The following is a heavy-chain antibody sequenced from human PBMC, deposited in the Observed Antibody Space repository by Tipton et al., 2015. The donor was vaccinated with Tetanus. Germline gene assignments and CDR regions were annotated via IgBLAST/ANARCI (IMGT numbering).Heavy chain of an antibody. J-gene: IGHJ4*02. CDR2: IYYSGST. D-gene: IGHD3-22*01. CDR1: GGSISSSSYY. Sequence: TLSLTCTVSGGSISSSSYYWGWIRQPPGKGLEWIGSIYYSGSTYYNPSLRSRVTMSVDTSKNQFSLKLSSVTAADTAVYYCARGPYESGGYYYDNWGQGTLVTVSS. CDR3: ARGPYESGGYYYDN. V-gene: IGHV4-39*07.